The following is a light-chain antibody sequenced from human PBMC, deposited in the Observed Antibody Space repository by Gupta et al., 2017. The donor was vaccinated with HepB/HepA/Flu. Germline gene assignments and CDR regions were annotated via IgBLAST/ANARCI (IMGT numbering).Light chain of an antibody. Sequence: DIQMTQSPSILSASVGDEVTITCRDSQRVSGWLDWYQQKPGKAPKLLIYSTSTLDGGVPSRFSGSGSGTEFTLTIISLQPDDFATYYCQQESFSPWTFGQGTKVEIK. J-gene: IGKJ1*01. CDR1: QRVSGW. CDR2: STS. CDR3: QQESFSPWT. V-gene: IGKV1-5*03.